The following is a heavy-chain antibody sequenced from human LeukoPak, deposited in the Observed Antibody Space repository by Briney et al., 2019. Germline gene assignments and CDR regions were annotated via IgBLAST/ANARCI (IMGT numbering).Heavy chain of an antibody. J-gene: IGHJ5*02. CDR2: ISNSGGST. Sequence: GGSLRLSCAASGFTFSSYAMSWVRQAPGKGLEWVSSISNSGGSTYYADSVKGRFTISRDNSKNTLYLQMNSLRAEDTAVYYCAKDSEGYWFDPWGQGTLVTVSS. CDR1: GFTFSSYA. CDR3: AKDSEGYWFDP. V-gene: IGHV3-23*01.